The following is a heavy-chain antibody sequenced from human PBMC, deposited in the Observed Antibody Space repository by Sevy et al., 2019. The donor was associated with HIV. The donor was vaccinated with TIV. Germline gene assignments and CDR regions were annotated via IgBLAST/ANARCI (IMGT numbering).Heavy chain of an antibody. D-gene: IGHD5-18*01. V-gene: IGHV5-10-1*01. CDR2: IDPSDSYT. Sequence: GESLKISCKGSGYSFTTYWISWVRQMPGKGLEWMGRIDPSDSYTSYSPSFQGHVTISADKSISTAYLQWSSLKASDTAMYYCARHTAMAFDYWGQGTLVTVSS. CDR3: ARHTAMAFDY. CDR1: GYSFTTYW. J-gene: IGHJ4*02.